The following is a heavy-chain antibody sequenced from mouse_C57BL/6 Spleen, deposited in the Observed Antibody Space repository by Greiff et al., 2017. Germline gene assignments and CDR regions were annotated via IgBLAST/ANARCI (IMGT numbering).Heavy chain of an antibody. V-gene: IGHV1-52*01. CDR1: GYTFTSYW. CDR3: ARAGSRRTWFAY. J-gene: IGHJ3*01. CDR2: IDPSYSET. D-gene: IGHD1-1*01. Sequence: QVQLKQPGAELVRPGSSVKLSCKASGYTFTSYWMHWVKQRPIQGLEWIGNIDPSYSETHYNQKFKDKATLTVDKSSSTAYMQLSSLTSEDSAVYYCARAGSRRTWFAYWGQGTLVTVSA.